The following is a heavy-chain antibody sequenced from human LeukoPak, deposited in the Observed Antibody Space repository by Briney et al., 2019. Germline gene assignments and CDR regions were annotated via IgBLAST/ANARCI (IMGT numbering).Heavy chain of an antibody. J-gene: IGHJ1*01. V-gene: IGHV3-48*04. D-gene: IGHD3-22*01. CDR1: GFTFSSDS. CDR3: ARPTLDYFDNTGYYYFQY. CDR2: ISSSSHTI. Sequence: PGGSLRLSCAASGFTFSSDSMNWVRQAPGKGLEWVSYISSSSHTIYYADSVKGRFTISRDNAKNSLYLQMNSLRAEDAAVYYCARPTLDYFDNTGYYYFQYWGQGTLVTVSS.